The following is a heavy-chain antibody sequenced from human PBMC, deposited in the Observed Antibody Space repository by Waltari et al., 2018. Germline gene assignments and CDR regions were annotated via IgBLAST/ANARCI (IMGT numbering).Heavy chain of an antibody. CDR3: ARELYYDSSGLFY. J-gene: IGHJ4*02. D-gene: IGHD3-22*01. V-gene: IGHV4-34*01. CDR1: GGSFSGYY. Sequence: QVQLQQWGAGLLKPSETLSLTCAVYGGSFSGYYWSWIRQPPGKGLEWIGEINHSGSTNYNPSLKSRVTITRDTSASTAYMELSSLRSEDMAVYYCARELYYDSSGLFYWGQGTLVTVSS. CDR2: INHSGST.